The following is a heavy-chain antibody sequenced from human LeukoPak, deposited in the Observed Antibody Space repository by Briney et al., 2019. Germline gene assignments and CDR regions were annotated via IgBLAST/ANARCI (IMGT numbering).Heavy chain of an antibody. CDR1: GGSISSYY. CDR3: ARLLKSITMIVVDTPSAFDI. CDR2: IYYSGST. D-gene: IGHD3-22*01. Sequence: PSETLSLTCTVSGGSISSYYWSWIRQPPGKGLEWIGYIYYSGSTNYNPSLKSRVTISVDTSKNQFSLKLSSVTAADTAVYYCARLLKSITMIVVDTPSAFDIWGQGTMVTVSS. V-gene: IGHV4-59*08. J-gene: IGHJ3*02.